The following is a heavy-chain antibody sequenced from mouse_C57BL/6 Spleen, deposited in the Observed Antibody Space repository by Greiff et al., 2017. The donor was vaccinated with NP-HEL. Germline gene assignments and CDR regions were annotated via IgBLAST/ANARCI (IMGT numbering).Heavy chain of an antibody. CDR3: ARHEEWGYYYGSSYYGRDYFDY. Sequence: VKLMESGAELVKPGASVKLSCKASGYTFTEYTIHWVKQRSGQGLEWIGWFYPGSGSIKYNEKFKDKATLTADKSSSTVYMELSRLKSEDSAVYFWARHEEWGYYYGSSYYGRDYFDYWGQGTTLTVSS. J-gene: IGHJ2*01. CDR1: GYTFTEYT. CDR2: FYPGSGSI. V-gene: IGHV1-62-2*01. D-gene: IGHD1-1*01.